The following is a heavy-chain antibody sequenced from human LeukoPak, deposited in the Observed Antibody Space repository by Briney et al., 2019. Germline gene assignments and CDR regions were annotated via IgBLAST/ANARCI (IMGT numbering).Heavy chain of an antibody. CDR2: IYYSGST. CDR1: GGSFSGYY. J-gene: IGHJ6*02. Sequence: SETLSLTCAVYGGSFSGYYWSWIRQPPGKGLEWIGYIYYSGSTYYNPSLKSRVTISVDTSKNQFSLKLSSVTAADTAVYYCAREYGDYVGYYYYGMDVWGQGTTVTVSS. V-gene: IGHV4-34*09. CDR3: AREYGDYVGYYYYGMDV. D-gene: IGHD4-17*01.